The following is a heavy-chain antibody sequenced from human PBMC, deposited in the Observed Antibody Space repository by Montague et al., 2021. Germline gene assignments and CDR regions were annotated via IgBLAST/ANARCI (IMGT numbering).Heavy chain of an antibody. V-gene: IGHV4-38-2*02. CDR2: VSLGGRT. CDR1: RSLINSDYY. CDR3: ARERDRYYYMDI. Sequence: SETLSLTCTVSRSLINSDYYWGWIRQPPGKGLEWMGSVSLGGRTYYNPSLKSRVTIPVDTSNNHFSLKLSSVTAADTAMYYCARERDRYYYMDIWGKGTTITVSS. J-gene: IGHJ6*03.